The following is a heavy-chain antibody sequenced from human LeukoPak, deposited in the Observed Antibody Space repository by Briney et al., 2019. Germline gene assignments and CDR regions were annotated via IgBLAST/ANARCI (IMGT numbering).Heavy chain of an antibody. CDR1: GFTFSSYW. Sequence: GGSLRHSCAASGFTFSSYWMTWVRQAPGKGLEWVANIKQDGSVKQYVGSVKGRFTISRDNAKNSLYLQMNSLRAEDTAVYYCARDTNGWNDYWGQGTLVTVSS. D-gene: IGHD2-8*01. V-gene: IGHV3-7*01. J-gene: IGHJ4*02. CDR2: IKQDGSVK. CDR3: ARDTNGWNDY.